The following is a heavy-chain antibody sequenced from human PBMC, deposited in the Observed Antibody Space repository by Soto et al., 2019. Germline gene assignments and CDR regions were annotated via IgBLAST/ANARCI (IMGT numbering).Heavy chain of an antibody. CDR1: GFTFSSYW. Sequence: GGSLRLSCAASGFTFSSYWMSWVRQAPGKGLEWVANIKQDGSEKYYVDSVKGRFTISRDNAKNSLYLQMNSLRAEDTAVYYCARNGRSSSWYVVYWGQGTLVTVSS. D-gene: IGHD6-13*01. V-gene: IGHV3-7*05. CDR3: ARNGRSSSWYVVY. CDR2: IKQDGSEK. J-gene: IGHJ4*02.